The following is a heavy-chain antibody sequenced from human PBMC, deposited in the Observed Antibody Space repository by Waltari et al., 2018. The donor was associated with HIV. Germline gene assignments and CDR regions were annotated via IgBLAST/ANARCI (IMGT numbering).Heavy chain of an antibody. CDR3: ARGQKALDS. V-gene: IGHV3-7*01. J-gene: IGHJ4*02. Sequence: EVHLVESGGGLVQPGGSLRLSCAASGFSFSTYWLTWVRQAPGKGLEWVANIKQDGSEKYYEDSVKGRFTISRDNAGNSLYLQVNSLRSEDTAVYYCARGQKALDSWGQGTLVTVSS. CDR1: GFSFSTYW. CDR2: IKQDGSEK.